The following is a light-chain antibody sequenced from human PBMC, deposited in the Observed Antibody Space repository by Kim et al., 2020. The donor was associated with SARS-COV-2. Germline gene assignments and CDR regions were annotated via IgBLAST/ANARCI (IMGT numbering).Light chain of an antibody. V-gene: IGLV2-14*03. CDR3: SSYTSSSTTYV. CDR1: SGDVSGYNY. J-gene: IGLJ1*01. CDR2: DVS. Sequence: SIHSSCTRTSGDVSGYNYVSCYQQHPGKAPKLMIYDVSNRPSGVSNRFSGSKSGNTASLTISGLQAEDEADYYCSSYTSSSTTYVFGTGTKVTVL.